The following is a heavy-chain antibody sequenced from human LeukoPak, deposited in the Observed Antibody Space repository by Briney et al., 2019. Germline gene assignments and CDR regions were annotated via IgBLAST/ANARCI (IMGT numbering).Heavy chain of an antibody. CDR3: ARETGYSSGHYPDY. D-gene: IGHD6-19*01. V-gene: IGHV3-30*01. J-gene: IGHJ4*01. Sequence: DSVRGRFTISRDNSKNTLDLQMDSLSAEDTAVYYCARETGYSSGHYPDYWGYGTLVTVSS.